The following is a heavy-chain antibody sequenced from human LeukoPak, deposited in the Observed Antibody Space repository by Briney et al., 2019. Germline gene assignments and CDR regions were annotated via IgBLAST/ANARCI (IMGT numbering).Heavy chain of an antibody. J-gene: IGHJ6*03. Sequence: SETLSLTCAVSGYSISSGYYWGWIRQPPGKGVEWIGRIYHSGSTYYNPSLKSRVTISVDTSKNQFSLKLSSVTAADTAVYYCARDYIVVVPAALRRYYYYMDVWGKGTTVTVSS. D-gene: IGHD2-2*01. CDR1: GYSISSGYY. V-gene: IGHV4-38-2*02. CDR2: IYHSGST. CDR3: ARDYIVVVPAALRRYYYYMDV.